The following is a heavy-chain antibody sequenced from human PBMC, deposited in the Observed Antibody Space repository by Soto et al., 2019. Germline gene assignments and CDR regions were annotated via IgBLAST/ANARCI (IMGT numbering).Heavy chain of an antibody. J-gene: IGHJ6*02. D-gene: IGHD5-18*01. CDR3: ARFRGYSYCLPYYYYGMDV. V-gene: IGHV1-18*01. Sequence: ASVKVSCKASGYTFTSYGISWVRQAPGQGLEWMGWISAYNGNTNYAQKLQGRVTMTTDTSTSTAYMELRSLRSDDTAVYYCARFRGYSYCLPYYYYGMDVWGQGTTVTVS. CDR2: ISAYNGNT. CDR1: GYTFTSYG.